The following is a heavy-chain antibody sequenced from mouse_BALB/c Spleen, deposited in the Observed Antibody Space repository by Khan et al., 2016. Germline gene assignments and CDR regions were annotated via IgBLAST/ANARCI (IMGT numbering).Heavy chain of an antibody. CDR1: GYSFTSYY. Sequence: VQLQQSGPELMKPGASVKISCKASGYSFTSYYMHWVKQSYGKSLEWIGYIDPFNGGTSYNQKFKGKATLTVDKSSSQAYMHLSSLTSEDYAVYYCASSTQSFYAMDYWGQGTSVTVSS. V-gene: IGHV1S135*01. CDR2: IDPFNGGT. J-gene: IGHJ4*01. D-gene: IGHD1-1*01. CDR3: ASSTQSFYAMDY.